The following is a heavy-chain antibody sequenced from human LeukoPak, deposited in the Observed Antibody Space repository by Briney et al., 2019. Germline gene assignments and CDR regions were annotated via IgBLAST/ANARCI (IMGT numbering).Heavy chain of an antibody. J-gene: IGHJ3*02. CDR2: ISTSGGYI. CDR3: ARRRGSPDAFDI. D-gene: IGHD2-15*01. CDR1: GFTFTSYS. Sequence: GGSLRLSCAASGFTFTSYSMNWVRKAPGKGLEWVSSISTSGGYIYYADSVKGRFTISRDNAKNSLYLQMNSLRAEDTAVYYCARRRGSPDAFDIWGQGTMVTVSS. V-gene: IGHV3-21*01.